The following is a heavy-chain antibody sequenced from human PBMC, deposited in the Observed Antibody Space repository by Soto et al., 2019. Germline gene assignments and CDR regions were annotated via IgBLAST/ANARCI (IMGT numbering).Heavy chain of an antibody. CDR3: TRVEDVGTTNY. D-gene: IGHD1-7*01. CDR1: GFTFGDYA. V-gene: IGHV3-49*03. J-gene: IGHJ4*02. Sequence: GGFLRLSCTASGFTFGDYAMSWFRQAPGKGLEWVGFIRSKAYGGTTEYAASVKGRFTISRDDSKSIAYLQMNSLKTEDTAVYYCTRVEDVGTTNYWGQGTLVTVSS. CDR2: IRSKAYGGTT.